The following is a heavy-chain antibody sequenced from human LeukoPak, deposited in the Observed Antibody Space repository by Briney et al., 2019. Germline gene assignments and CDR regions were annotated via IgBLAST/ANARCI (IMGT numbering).Heavy chain of an antibody. CDR1: GGSISSSSYY. V-gene: IGHV4-39*01. CDR3: ARQEDFWLDY. Sequence: KPSETLSLTCTVSGGSISSSSYYWGWIRQPPGKGLEWIGSIYYSGSTYYNPSLKSRVTISVDTSKNQFSLKLSSVTAADTAVYYCARQEDFWLDYWGQGTLVTVSS. D-gene: IGHD3-3*01. CDR2: IYYSGST. J-gene: IGHJ4*02.